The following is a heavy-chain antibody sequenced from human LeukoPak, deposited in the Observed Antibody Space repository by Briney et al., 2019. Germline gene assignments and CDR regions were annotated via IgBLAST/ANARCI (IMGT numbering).Heavy chain of an antibody. J-gene: IGHJ2*01. D-gene: IGHD4-17*01. CDR1: GDSIRSYY. V-gene: IGHV4-59*01. Sequence: SETLSLTCTISGDSIRSYYWSWIRQPPGKGLEWIGYIYYSGSTNYNPSLKSRVTISVDTSKNQFSLKLRSVTAADTAVYYCARDYGDIPPDWYYDLWGRGTLVTVSS. CDR3: ARDYGDIPPDWYYDL. CDR2: IYYSGST.